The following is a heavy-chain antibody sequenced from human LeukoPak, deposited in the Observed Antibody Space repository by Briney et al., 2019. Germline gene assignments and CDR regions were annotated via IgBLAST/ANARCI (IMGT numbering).Heavy chain of an antibody. V-gene: IGHV4-38-2*02. Sequence: SETLSLTCTVSGYSISSGYYWGWIRQPPGKGLEWIGTIYHSGSTYYNPSLNSRVTISVDTSKNQFSLKLSSVTAADTAVYYCARVSSGYYFDYWGQGTLVTVSS. J-gene: IGHJ4*02. D-gene: IGHD2-15*01. CDR2: IYHSGST. CDR1: GYSISSGYY. CDR3: ARVSSGYYFDY.